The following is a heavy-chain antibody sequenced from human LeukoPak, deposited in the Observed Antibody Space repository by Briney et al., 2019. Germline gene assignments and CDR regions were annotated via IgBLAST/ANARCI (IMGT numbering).Heavy chain of an antibody. V-gene: IGHV4-4*07. CDR3: AREVGEEVYYYYYYMDV. CDR1: SGFISGYF. CDR2: IYSGGST. D-gene: IGHD3-16*01. Sequence: PSETLSLTCTVSSGFISGYFWSWIRQPAGKALECFGRIYSGGSTNYNPSLKSRVTMSVDTSKNQFSLKLRSVTAADTATYYCAREVGEEVYYYYYYMDVWGKGTTVTVSS. J-gene: IGHJ6*03.